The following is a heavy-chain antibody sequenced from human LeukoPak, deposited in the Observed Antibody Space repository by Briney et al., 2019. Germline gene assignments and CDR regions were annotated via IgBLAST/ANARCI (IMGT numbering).Heavy chain of an antibody. Sequence: PGGSLRLSCSVSGFTFSTYVVHWVRQAPGKGLEYVAAISSDGGDTYYADSVKGRFTISRDNSKNTLYLQMSSLRAEDTAVYYCVRGRLQIWFRSPFEYWGQGTLVTVSS. V-gene: IGHV3-64D*09. CDR1: GFTFSTYV. CDR2: ISSDGGDT. D-gene: IGHD4-11*01. CDR3: VRGRLQIWFRSPFEY. J-gene: IGHJ4*02.